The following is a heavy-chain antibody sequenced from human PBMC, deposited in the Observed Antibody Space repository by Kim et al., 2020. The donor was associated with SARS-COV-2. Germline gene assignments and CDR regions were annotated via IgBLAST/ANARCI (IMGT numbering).Heavy chain of an antibody. Sequence: GGSLRLSCAASGFTFDDYGMSWVRQAPGKGLEWVSGINWNGGSTGYADSVKGRFTISRDNAKNSLYLQMNSLRAEDTALYYCARELRGVPGGPFDYWGQGTLVTVSS. J-gene: IGHJ4*02. CDR3: ARELRGVPGGPFDY. V-gene: IGHV3-20*04. CDR2: INWNGGST. CDR1: GFTFDDYG. D-gene: IGHD2-8*01.